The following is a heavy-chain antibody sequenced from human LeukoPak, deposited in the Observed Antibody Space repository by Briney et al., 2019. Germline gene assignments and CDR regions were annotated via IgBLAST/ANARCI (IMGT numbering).Heavy chain of an antibody. D-gene: IGHD2-15*01. V-gene: IGHV4-38-2*02. CDR3: ARDSPPAYCSGGSCYFDY. CDR1: GYSISSGYY. Sequence: SETLSLTCTVSGYSISSGYYWGWIRQPPGKGLEWIGSIYHSGSTYYNPSLKSRVTISVDTSKNQFSLKLSSVTAADTAVYYCARDSPPAYCSGGSCYFDYWGQGTLVTVSS. CDR2: IYHSGST. J-gene: IGHJ4*02.